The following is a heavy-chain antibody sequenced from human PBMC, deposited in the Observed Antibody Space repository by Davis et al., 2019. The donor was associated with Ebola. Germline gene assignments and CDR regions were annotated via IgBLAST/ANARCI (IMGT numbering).Heavy chain of an antibody. V-gene: IGHV3-21*01. CDR1: GFTFSSYS. J-gene: IGHJ4*02. Sequence: GESLKISCAASGFTFSSYSINWVRQAPGKGLEWVSSISSSSSYIYYADSVKGRFTISRDNAKNSLYLQMNSLRAEDTAVYYCARAGLRMDYWGQGTLVTVSS. CDR3: ARAGLRMDY. CDR2: ISSSSSYI. D-gene: IGHD4-17*01.